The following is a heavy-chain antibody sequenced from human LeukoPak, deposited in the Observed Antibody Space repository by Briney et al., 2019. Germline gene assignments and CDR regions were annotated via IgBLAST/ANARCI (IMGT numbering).Heavy chain of an antibody. CDR2: ISAYNGNT. V-gene: IGHV1-18*01. CDR3: ARDFYLGTPPSLYY. CDR1: GYTFTTYG. Sequence: APVKVSCKASGYTFTTYGISWVRQAPGQGLEWMGWISAYNGNTNYAQKLQGRVTMTTDTSTSTAYMELRSLRSDDTAVYYCARDFYLGTPPSLYYWGQGTLVTVSS. J-gene: IGHJ4*02. D-gene: IGHD2/OR15-2a*01.